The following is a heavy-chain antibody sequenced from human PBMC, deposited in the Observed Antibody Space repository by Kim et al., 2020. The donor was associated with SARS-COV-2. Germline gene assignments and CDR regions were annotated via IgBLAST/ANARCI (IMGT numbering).Heavy chain of an antibody. J-gene: IGHJ6*03. CDR3: ARAKLVQGVFYYYYYLDV. CDR1: GYTFTSFD. Sequence: ASVKVSCKASGYTFTSFDINWVRQATGQGLEWMGWINPNSGNTGYAQKFQGRVTMTRNTSISTAYMELSSLRSEDTAVYYCARAKLVQGVFYYYYYLDVWGEGTTVTVSS. CDR2: INPNSGNT. V-gene: IGHV1-8*01. D-gene: IGHD3-10*01.